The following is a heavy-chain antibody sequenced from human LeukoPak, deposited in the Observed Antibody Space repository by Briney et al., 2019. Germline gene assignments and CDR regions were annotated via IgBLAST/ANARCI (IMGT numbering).Heavy chain of an antibody. Sequence: GASVKVSCKASGGTFSSYAISWVRQAPGQGLEWMGRIIPILGIANYAQKFQGRVTITADKSTGTAYMELSSLRSEDTAVYYCARPGRDLEWVDYYYGMDVWGQGTTVTVSS. D-gene: IGHD3-3*01. V-gene: IGHV1-69*04. CDR2: IIPILGIA. J-gene: IGHJ6*02. CDR1: GGTFSSYA. CDR3: ARPGRDLEWVDYYYGMDV.